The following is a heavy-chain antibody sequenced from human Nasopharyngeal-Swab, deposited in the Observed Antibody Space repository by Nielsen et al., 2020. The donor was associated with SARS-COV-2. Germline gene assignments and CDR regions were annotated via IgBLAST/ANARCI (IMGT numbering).Heavy chain of an antibody. V-gene: IGHV5-51*01. J-gene: IGHJ6*03. CDR2: IYPGDSDT. CDR1: GYSFTNYW. CDR3: ARHGYSSSWANYYYYYMDV. Sequence: GESLKISCKGSGYSFTNYWIGWVRQMPGKGLEWMGIIYPGDSDTRYSPSFQGQVTVSADKSISTAYLQWSSLKASDTAMYYCARHGYSSSWANYYYYYMDVWGKGTTVTVSS. D-gene: IGHD6-13*01.